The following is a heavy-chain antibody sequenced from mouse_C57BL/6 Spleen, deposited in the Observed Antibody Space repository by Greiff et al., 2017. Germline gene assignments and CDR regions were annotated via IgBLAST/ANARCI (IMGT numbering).Heavy chain of an antibody. V-gene: IGHV5-4*01. Sequence: GSVFKARGSRQLSFPTSGFPFSSYAMSWVRAAQEKRLGWVSTISDGGSYTYNPDNVKGRFTISRDKAMNNRYLHMSHLKAEDTAMYYCARSSQRGTFGYWGQGTTLTASS. CDR3: ARSSQRGTFGY. D-gene: IGHD3-2*02. J-gene: IGHJ2*01. CDR1: GFPFSSYA. CDR2: ISDGGSYT.